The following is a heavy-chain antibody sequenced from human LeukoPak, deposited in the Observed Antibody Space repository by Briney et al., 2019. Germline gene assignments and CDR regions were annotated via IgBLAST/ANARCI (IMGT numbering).Heavy chain of an antibody. CDR3: AKGVMTTKYAFDI. CDR2: ISWNSGSI. D-gene: IGHD1-1*01. V-gene: IGHV3-9*01. J-gene: IGHJ3*02. Sequence: PGGSLRLSCAASGFTFDDYAMHWVRQAPGKGLEWVSGISWNSGSIGYADSVKGRFTISRDNAKNSLYLQMNSLRAEDTALYYCAKGVMTTKYAFDIWGQGTMVTVSS. CDR1: GFTFDDYA.